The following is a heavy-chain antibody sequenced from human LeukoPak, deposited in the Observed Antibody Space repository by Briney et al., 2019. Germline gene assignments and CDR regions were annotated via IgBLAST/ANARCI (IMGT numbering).Heavy chain of an antibody. V-gene: IGHV3-33*01. J-gene: IGHJ4*02. Sequence: GGSLRLSCEASGFTFSSYGMQWVRQAPGKGLEWVAVMWYDGSNKYYAESVKGRFTISRDNSKNTLYLQMNSLRDEDTAVYFCARKFRGATNWHTDYWGQGTLVTVSS. CDR1: GFTFSSYG. D-gene: IGHD1/OR15-1a*01. CDR2: MWYDGSNK. CDR3: ARKFRGATNWHTDY.